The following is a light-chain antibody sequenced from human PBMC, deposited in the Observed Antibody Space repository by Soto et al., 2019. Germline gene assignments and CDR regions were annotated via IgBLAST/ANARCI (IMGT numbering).Light chain of an antibody. Sequence: DIQMTQSPSTLSASVGDRVTITCRASQSISWWLAWYQLKPGKAPKLLIYKASSLQSGVPSRFSGSGSGTEFTLTINSQQPDDFATYYCQQYNHWYSFGQGTKLEIK. CDR3: QQYNHWYS. V-gene: IGKV1-5*03. J-gene: IGKJ2*03. CDR1: QSISWW. CDR2: KAS.